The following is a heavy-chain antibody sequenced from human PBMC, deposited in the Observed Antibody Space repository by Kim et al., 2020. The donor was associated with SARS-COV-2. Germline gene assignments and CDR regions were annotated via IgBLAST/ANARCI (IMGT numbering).Heavy chain of an antibody. CDR2: ISSSGSTI. J-gene: IGHJ4*02. Sequence: GGSLRLSCAASGFTFSDYYMSWIRQAPGKGLEWVSYISSSGSTIYYADSVKGRFTISRDNAKNSLYLQMNSLRAEDTAVYYCARGSEGPGYWVVVPAASLDYWGQGTLVTVSS. D-gene: IGHD2-2*01. CDR3: ARGSEGPGYWVVVPAASLDY. V-gene: IGHV3-11*04. CDR1: GFTFSDYY.